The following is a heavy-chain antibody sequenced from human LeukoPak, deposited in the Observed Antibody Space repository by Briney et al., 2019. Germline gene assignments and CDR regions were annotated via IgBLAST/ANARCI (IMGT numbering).Heavy chain of an antibody. V-gene: IGHV3-23*01. J-gene: IGHJ4*02. CDR1: GFTFNNFA. CDR2: ISGSAGST. Sequence: GGSLTLSCAASGFTFNNFAMSWVRQAPGTGLEWVSAISGSAGSTYYADSVKGRFTISRDNSKNTLYLQMDSLGAEDTAVYFCAKDLPFDSWGQGTLVTVSS. CDR3: AKDLPFDS.